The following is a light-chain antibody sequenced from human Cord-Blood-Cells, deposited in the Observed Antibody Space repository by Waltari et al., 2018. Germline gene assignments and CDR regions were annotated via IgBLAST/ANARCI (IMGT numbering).Light chain of an antibody. Sequence: QSVLTQPPPASGTPGQRVTISCSGSSSNIGSNTVNWYQQLPGTAPKLIIYSNNQRPSGVPDPFSGSKSGTSASLAISGLQSEDEADYYCAAWDDSLNCWVFGGGTKLTVL. CDR3: AAWDDSLNCWV. J-gene: IGLJ3*02. CDR2: SNN. CDR1: SSNIGSNT. V-gene: IGLV1-44*01.